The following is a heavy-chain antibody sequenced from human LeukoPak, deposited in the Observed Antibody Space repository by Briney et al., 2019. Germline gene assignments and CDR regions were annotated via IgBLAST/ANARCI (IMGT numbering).Heavy chain of an antibody. CDR2: IYYSGST. Sequence: SETLSLTCTVSGGSISSSSYYWGWIRQPPGKGLEWIGSIYYSGSTYYNPSLKSRVTISVDTSKNQFSLKLSSVTAADTAVYYSARGKITMTEYFGYWGLGTLVTVSS. D-gene: IGHD3-22*01. J-gene: IGHJ4*02. CDR1: GGSISSSSYY. CDR3: ARGKITMTEYFGY. V-gene: IGHV4-39*07.